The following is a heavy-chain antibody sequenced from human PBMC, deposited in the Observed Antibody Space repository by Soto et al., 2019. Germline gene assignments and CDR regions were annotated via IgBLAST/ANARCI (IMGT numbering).Heavy chain of an antibody. CDR3: ATWHEREHAYDV. V-gene: IGHV3-53*01. CDR1: GLTVGGKKY. D-gene: IGHD1-1*01. CDR2: LYDVDGS. Sequence: GESLKISCAASGLTVGGKKYVAWVRQAPGKGLEWVSALYDVDGSFYSDSVKGRFTTSSDSSKTTVYLQMNDLRPADTAVYYCATWHEREHAYDVWGQGTTVTVS. J-gene: IGHJ3*01.